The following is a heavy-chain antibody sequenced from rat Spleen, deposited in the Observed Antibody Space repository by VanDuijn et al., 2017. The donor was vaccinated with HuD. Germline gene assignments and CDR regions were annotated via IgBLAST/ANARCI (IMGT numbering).Heavy chain of an antibody. CDR3: TAASNEY. D-gene: IGHD3-1*01. CDR2: INWGGSST. V-gene: IGHV5-36*01. CDR1: GFTFDDYG. Sequence: EVKLVESGGGLVQPGRSLKLSCAASGFTFDDYGMAWVRQAPKNGLEWVASINWGGSSTYYPDNVKGRFTISRDNAKNALYLQMNKLGSEDTALYYCTAASNEYWGQGVMVTVSS. J-gene: IGHJ2*01.